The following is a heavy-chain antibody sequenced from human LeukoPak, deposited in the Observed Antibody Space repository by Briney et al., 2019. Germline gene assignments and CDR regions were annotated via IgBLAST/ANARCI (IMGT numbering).Heavy chain of an antibody. CDR1: GFTFSSYT. V-gene: IGHV3-21*01. CDR2: ISTSSSYI. J-gene: IGHJ4*02. D-gene: IGHD3-9*01. CDR3: ARDSGGYFDRNHFGY. Sequence: GGSLRVSCAASGFTFSSYTMNWVRQAPGKGLEWVSFISTSSSYIYYADSVKGRFTISRDNAKNSLYLQMNSLRADDTAVYYCARDSGGYFDRNHFGYWGQGTLVTVSS.